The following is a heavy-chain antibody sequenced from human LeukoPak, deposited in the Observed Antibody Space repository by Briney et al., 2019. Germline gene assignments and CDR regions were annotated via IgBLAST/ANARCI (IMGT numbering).Heavy chain of an antibody. J-gene: IGHJ5*01. CDR3: AKVLSQGYPNSWTNWFDS. D-gene: IGHD6-13*01. CDR2: ISSSGGRT. CDR1: GFTFSNYA. Sequence: GGSLRLSCAASGFTFSNYAMSWVRQAPGKGPEWVSAISSSGGRTFYAASVEGRFTVSRDNSKSTLYLQMSSLRAEDTAVYSCAKVLSQGYPNSWTNWFDSWGQGALVTVSS. V-gene: IGHV3-23*01.